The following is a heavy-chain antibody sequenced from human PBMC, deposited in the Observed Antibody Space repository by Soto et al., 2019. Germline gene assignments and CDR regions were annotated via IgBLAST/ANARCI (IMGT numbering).Heavy chain of an antibody. CDR3: AREDIVVVPAAITSSYYYGMDV. Sequence: GGSLRLSSSAPGFTLISYDMSWDRQAPGKGLEWASSISSTDGSNKYYADSVKGRFTISRDNSKNTLYLQMNSLRAEDTAVYYCAREDIVVVPAAITSSYYYGMDVWGQGTTVTVSS. V-gene: IGHV3-33*08. CDR1: GFTLISYD. CDR2: ISSTDGSNK. D-gene: IGHD2-2*02. J-gene: IGHJ6*02.